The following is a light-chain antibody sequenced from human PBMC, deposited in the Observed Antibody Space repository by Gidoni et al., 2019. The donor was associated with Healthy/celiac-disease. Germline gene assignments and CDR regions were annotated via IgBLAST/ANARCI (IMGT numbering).Light chain of an antibody. CDR2: GNS. V-gene: IGLV1-40*01. J-gene: IGLJ3*02. CDR3: QSYDSSLSGSWV. Sequence: QAVLTQPPSVSGAPGQRVTISCTGSSSNIGAGYDVHWYQQLPGTAPKLHSYGNSNRPSGVPDRFSGSKSGTSASLAITGLQAEDEADYYCQSYDSSLSGSWVFGGGTKLTVL. CDR1: SSNIGAGYD.